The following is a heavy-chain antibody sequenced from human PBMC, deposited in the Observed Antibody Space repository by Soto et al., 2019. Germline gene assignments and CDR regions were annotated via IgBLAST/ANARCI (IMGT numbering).Heavy chain of an antibody. CDR1: VYILTSYG. V-gene: IGHV1-18*01. CDR2: ISAYSGDT. J-gene: IGHJ6*03. D-gene: IGHD3-10*01. Sequence: ASVKVYWKASVYILTSYGITWMRKATGKGPEWMGWISAYSGDTLYTQNFQGRVTMTADTTTRTAYMELRSLRSDDTAVYYCARGGGGSGLLSGYYMDVWGKGTTVTVSS. CDR3: ARGGGGSGLLSGYYMDV.